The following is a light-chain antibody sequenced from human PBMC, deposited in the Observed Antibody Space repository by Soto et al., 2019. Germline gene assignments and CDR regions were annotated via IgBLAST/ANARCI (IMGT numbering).Light chain of an antibody. CDR1: QSLLHRNGYNY. CDR3: QQYKSYST. CDR2: DAS. V-gene: IGKV2-28*01. J-gene: IGKJ1*01. Sequence: DIVLTQSPLSLPVTPGEPASFSCRSSQSLLHRNGYNYLAWYQQRPGKAPKLLIYDASTLESGVPSRFSGGGSGTEFTLTINNLQPDDLATYICQQYKSYSTFGRGTKVDIK.